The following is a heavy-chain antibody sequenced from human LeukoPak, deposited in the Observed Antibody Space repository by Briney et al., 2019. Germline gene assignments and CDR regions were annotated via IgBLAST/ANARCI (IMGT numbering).Heavy chain of an antibody. CDR3: AKGGVAVSGTPNQGYFDY. D-gene: IGHD6-19*01. J-gene: IGHJ4*02. Sequence: PGTSLRLSCVASGFTFNGFAMHWVRLTPGKGLEWVSGISWNSGLIAYAASVKGRFTISRDNAKNSLYLQMNSLRAEDTALYYCAKGGVAVSGTPNQGYFDYWGQGTLVTVSS. V-gene: IGHV3-9*01. CDR1: GFTFNGFA. CDR2: ISWNSGLI.